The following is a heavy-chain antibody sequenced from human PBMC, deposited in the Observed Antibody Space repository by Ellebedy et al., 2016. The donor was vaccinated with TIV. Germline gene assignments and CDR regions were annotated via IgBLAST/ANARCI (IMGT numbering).Heavy chain of an antibody. D-gene: IGHD1-26*01. CDR2: ISYDGTTK. J-gene: IGHJ4*02. CDR3: AKDSRRGRYYDK. CDR1: GFTFSNYG. V-gene: IGHV3-30*18. Sequence: PGGSLRLSCAASGFTFSNYGIPWVRQAPGKGLEWVGVISYDGTTKYYGDSVKGRFTISRDNSKNTLYLQMKSLRIEDTAVYYCAKDSRRGRYYDKWGQGSLVTVSS.